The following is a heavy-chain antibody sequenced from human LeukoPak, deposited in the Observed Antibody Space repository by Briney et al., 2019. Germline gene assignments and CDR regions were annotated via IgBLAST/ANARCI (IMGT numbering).Heavy chain of an antibody. V-gene: IGHV3-7*01. CDR1: GFIFSDYY. D-gene: IGHD2-2*01. CDR2: IKQDGSEK. J-gene: IGHJ4*02. Sequence: GGSLRLSCAASGFIFSDYYMSWVRLAPGKGLEWVANIKQDGSEKYYVDSVKGRFTISRDNSKNTLYLQMNSLRAEDTAVYYCAKDRESYYCSSTNCYLDYWGQGTLVTVSS. CDR3: AKDRESYYCSSTNCYLDY.